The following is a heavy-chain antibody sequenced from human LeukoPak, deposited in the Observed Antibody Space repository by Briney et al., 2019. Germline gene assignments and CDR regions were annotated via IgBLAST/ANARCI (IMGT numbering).Heavy chain of an antibody. V-gene: IGHV4-34*01. CDR1: GGSFSGYY. Sequence: SETLSLTCAVYGGSFSGYYWSWIRQPPGKGLEWIGEINHSGSTNCNPSLKSRVTISVDTSKNQFSLKLSSVTAADTAVYYCARDSVGGLFDYWGQGTLVTVSS. J-gene: IGHJ4*02. D-gene: IGHD1-26*01. CDR2: INHSGST. CDR3: ARDSVGGLFDY.